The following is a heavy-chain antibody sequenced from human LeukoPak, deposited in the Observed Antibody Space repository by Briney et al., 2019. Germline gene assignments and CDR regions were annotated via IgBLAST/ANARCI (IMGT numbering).Heavy chain of an antibody. CDR3: ARHLTYYDFWSGYYISGAFDI. CDR2: IYYSGST. J-gene: IGHJ3*02. Sequence: SETLSLTCTVSGGSISSYYWSWIRQPPGKGLEWIGYIYYSGSTNYNPSLKSRVTISVDTSKNQFSLKLSSVTAADTAVYYCARHLTYYDFWSGYYISGAFDIWGQGTMVTVSS. D-gene: IGHD3-3*01. V-gene: IGHV4-59*08. CDR1: GGSISSYY.